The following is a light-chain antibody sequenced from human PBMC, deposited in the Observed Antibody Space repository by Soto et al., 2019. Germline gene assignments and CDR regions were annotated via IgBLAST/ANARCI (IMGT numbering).Light chain of an antibody. Sequence: QSALTQPASVSGSPGQSITISCTGTSSDVGGYNYVSWYQQHPGKAPKLLIYEVTSRPSGVSHRFSGSKSGNTASLTISGLQAEDEADYYCSSYTSSSTLVLFGGGTKLTVL. J-gene: IGLJ2*01. V-gene: IGLV2-14*01. CDR2: EVT. CDR1: SSDVGGYNY. CDR3: SSYTSSSTLVL.